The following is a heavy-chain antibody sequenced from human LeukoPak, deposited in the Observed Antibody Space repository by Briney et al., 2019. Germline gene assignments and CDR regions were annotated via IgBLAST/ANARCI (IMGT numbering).Heavy chain of an antibody. D-gene: IGHD3-10*01. CDR1: GFTFSSYA. CDR2: ISGSGGST. CDR3: ATPAVTYYGSGSLLMDV. J-gene: IGHJ6*03. V-gene: IGHV3-23*01. Sequence: PGGSLRLSCAASGFTFSSYAMSWVRQAPGKGLEWVSAISGSGGSTYYADSVKGRFTISRDNSKNTLYLQMNSLRAEDTAVYYCATPAVTYYGSGSLLMDVWGKGTTVTVSS.